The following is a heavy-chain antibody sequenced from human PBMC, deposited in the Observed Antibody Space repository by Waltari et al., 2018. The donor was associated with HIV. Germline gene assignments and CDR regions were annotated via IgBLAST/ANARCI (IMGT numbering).Heavy chain of an antibody. CDR3: ARHEQYYYDSSGYYGWFDP. J-gene: IGHJ5*02. CDR2: IYPGDSDT. Sequence: EVQLVQSGAEVKKPGESLKISCTGSGYSFTSYWNGWVRQVPGEGREWMGIIYPGDSDTRYSPSFQGQVTISADKSINTAYLQWSSLKASDTAMYYCARHEQYYYDSSGYYGWFDPWGQGTLVTVSS. CDR1: GYSFTSYW. V-gene: IGHV5-51*01. D-gene: IGHD3-22*01.